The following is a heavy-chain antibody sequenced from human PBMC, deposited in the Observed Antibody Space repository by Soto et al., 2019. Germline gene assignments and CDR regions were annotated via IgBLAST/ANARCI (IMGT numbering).Heavy chain of an antibody. D-gene: IGHD3-22*01. Sequence: PSEALSVTCPVSGCSILGSSYYWGWIRQPPGKGLEWIGSMYYTGTTYYSPSLQSRVTISFDTSKNQVSLNLTSVTAADTAVYFCSRGSFYFEGSGYYYAHWGQGALVTVSS. CDR1: GCSILGSSYY. CDR2: MYYTGTT. V-gene: IGHV4-39*01. J-gene: IGHJ4*02. CDR3: SRGSFYFEGSGYYYAH.